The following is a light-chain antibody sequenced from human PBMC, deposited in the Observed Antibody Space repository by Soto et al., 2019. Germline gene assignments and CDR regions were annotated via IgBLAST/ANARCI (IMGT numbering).Light chain of an antibody. V-gene: IGKV3-20*01. J-gene: IGKJ1*01. CDR3: QQFGGSSWT. CDR2: GAS. Sequence: EIVLTQSPGTLSLSPGERATLSCRASQSVSSSDLAWYQQKPGQAPRLLIYGASSRATGIPDRFSGSGSGTDFTLTISRLEPEDFAVYYCQQFGGSSWTFGQGTKVDI. CDR1: QSVSSSD.